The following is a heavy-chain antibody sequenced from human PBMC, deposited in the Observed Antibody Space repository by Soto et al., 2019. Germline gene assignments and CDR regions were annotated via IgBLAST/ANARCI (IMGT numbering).Heavy chain of an antibody. J-gene: IGHJ3*02. CDR1: GFTFSDYY. CDR2: SRNKANSYSI. Sequence: EVQLVESGGGLVQPGGSLRLSCAVSGFTFSDYYMDWVRQAPGKGLEWVGLSRNKANSYSIEYAASVKDRFTISRDDSKNSLYLQMNSLKTEDTAVYYWARYSGSYRRAFDIWGQGTMVTVSS. D-gene: IGHD1-26*01. CDR3: ARYSGSYRRAFDI. V-gene: IGHV3-72*01.